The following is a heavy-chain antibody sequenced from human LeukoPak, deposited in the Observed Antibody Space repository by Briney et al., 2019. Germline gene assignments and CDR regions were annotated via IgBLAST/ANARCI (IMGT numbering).Heavy chain of an antibody. CDR2: IKQDGSEK. CDR1: GVTFNNYW. V-gene: IGHV3-7*03. J-gene: IGHJ4*02. D-gene: IGHD2-21*02. CDR3: AKDGWCISPCGNDCWTHFDY. Sequence: GGSLRLSCAASGVTFNNYWMNWVRQAPGKGLEWVANIKQDGSEKKYVDSVKGRFTISRDNAKKTLYLQMNSLRTEVTASYSWAKDGWCISPCGNDCWTHFDYWGQGTLVTVSS.